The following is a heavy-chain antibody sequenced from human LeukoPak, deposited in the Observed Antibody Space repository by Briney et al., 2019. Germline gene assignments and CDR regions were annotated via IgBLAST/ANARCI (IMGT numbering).Heavy chain of an antibody. D-gene: IGHD5-24*01. Sequence: GGSLRLSCAASGFTFSSYSMNWVRQAPGKGLEWVSYISSSSSTIYYADSVKGRFTISRDNAKNSLYLQMNSLRAEDTAVYYCAKDRERWLKPLYYFDYWGQGTLVTVSS. CDR2: ISSSSSTI. V-gene: IGHV3-48*01. CDR1: GFTFSSYS. CDR3: AKDRERWLKPLYYFDY. J-gene: IGHJ4*02.